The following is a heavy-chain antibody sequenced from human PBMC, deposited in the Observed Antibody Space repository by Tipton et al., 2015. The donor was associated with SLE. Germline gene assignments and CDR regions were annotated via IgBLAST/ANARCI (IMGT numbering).Heavy chain of an antibody. J-gene: IGHJ3*02. CDR1: GGSITGHN. CDR2: ISYSGTT. CDR3: ARDRGGYCAAGDCYSGGFDM. Sequence: TLSLTCTVSGGSITGHNWSWIRQPPGKGLEWIGYISYSGTTKYNPSLMSRVTISVDTTKNHFSLRLQYVTAADTAIYYCARDRGGYCAAGDCYSGGFDMWGQGTMVTVFS. V-gene: IGHV4-59*11. D-gene: IGHD2-21*01.